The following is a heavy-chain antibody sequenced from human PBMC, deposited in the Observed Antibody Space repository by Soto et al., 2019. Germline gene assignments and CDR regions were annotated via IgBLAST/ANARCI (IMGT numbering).Heavy chain of an antibody. CDR2: IYPSGMP. Sequence: SETLSLTCTVSGGSISNAAYSWSWIRQPPGKGLEWIGYIYPSGMPFYNPSLRSRVTISIDRSNDQFSLNLKSVTAADTAVYYCARERGGYGLFDSWGQGTMVTV. J-gene: IGHJ4*02. V-gene: IGHV4-30-2*01. CDR1: GGSISNAAYS. D-gene: IGHD5-18*01. CDR3: ARERGGYGLFDS.